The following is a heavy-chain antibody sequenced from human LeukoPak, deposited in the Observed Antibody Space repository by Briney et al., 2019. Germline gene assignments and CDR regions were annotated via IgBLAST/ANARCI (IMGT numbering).Heavy chain of an antibody. V-gene: IGHV3-9*03. D-gene: IGHD1-26*01. J-gene: IGHJ4*02. Sequence: GGSLRLSCAASGFTFDDYAMHWVRQAPGKGLEWVSGISWNSGSIGYADSVKGRFTISRDNAKNSLYLQMNSLRAEDMALYYCAKDIQDDVVGANFDYWGQGTLVTVSS. CDR3: AKDIQDDVVGANFDY. CDR1: GFTFDDYA. CDR2: ISWNSGSI.